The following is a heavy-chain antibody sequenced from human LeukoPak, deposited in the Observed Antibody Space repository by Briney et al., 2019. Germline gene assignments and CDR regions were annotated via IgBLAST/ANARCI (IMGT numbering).Heavy chain of an antibody. CDR1: SGSISSYY. CDR2: IYYSGST. V-gene: IGHV4-59*01. Sequence: PSETLSLTCTVSSGSISSYYWSWIRQPPGKGLEWIGYIYYSGSTNYNPSLKSRVTISVDTSKNQFSLKLSSVTAADTAVYYCARAVDGYDNFDYWGQGTLVTVSS. CDR3: ARAVDGYDNFDY. J-gene: IGHJ4*02. D-gene: IGHD5-12*01.